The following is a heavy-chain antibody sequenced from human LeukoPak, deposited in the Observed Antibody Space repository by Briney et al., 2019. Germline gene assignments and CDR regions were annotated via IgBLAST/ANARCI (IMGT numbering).Heavy chain of an antibody. CDR2: INHSGST. CDR3: ARGRSYGSGRYWFDP. J-gene: IGHJ5*02. Sequence: SETLSLTCAVYGGSFSGYYWSWIRQPPGKGLEWIGGINHSGSTNYNPSLKSRVTISVDTSKNQFSLKLSSVTAADTAVYYCARGRSYGSGRYWFDPWGQGTLVTVSS. D-gene: IGHD3-10*01. V-gene: IGHV4-34*01. CDR1: GGSFSGYY.